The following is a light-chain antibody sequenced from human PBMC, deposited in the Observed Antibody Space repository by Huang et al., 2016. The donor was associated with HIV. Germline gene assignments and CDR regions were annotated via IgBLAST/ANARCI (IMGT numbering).Light chain of an antibody. J-gene: IGKJ3*01. CDR3: QQRDSWPLT. CDR1: QSVGNY. Sequence: EIVLTQSPVTLSLSPGERATLACRASQSVGNYLAWYQQKPGKAPRPLIYDAADSATGVPARFSGSGSGTDFTLSISSLELEDFAVYYCQQRDSWPLTFGPGTKVDIK. V-gene: IGKV3-11*01. CDR2: DAA.